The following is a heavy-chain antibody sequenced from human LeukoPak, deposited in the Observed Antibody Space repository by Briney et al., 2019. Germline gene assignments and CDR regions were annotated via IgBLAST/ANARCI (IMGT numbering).Heavy chain of an antibody. V-gene: IGHV3-30*18. CDR3: AKDPYRVIVATGNYLDP. J-gene: IGHJ5*02. Sequence: GGSLRLSCATSGFTFSSYGMHWVRQVPGKGLEWVAVISNDGSNIQYGDSAKGRFTISRDNSKNTVFLHMNSLRSEDTAVYYCAKDPYRVIVATGNYLDPWGQGTLVTVSS. CDR2: ISNDGSNI. D-gene: IGHD2-21*01. CDR1: GFTFSSYG.